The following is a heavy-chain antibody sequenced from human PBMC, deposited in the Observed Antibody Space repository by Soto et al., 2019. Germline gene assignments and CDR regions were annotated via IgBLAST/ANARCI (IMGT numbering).Heavy chain of an antibody. CDR3: ARFLFRGGRGGFHI. J-gene: IGHJ3*02. CDR2: IYYSGST. D-gene: IGHD3-10*01. CDR1: GGSISSYY. Sequence: QVQLQESGPGLVKPSETLSLTCTVSGGSISSYYWSWIRQPPGKGLEWIGYIYYSGSTNYNPSLKGRVTIPVDTSKNLFPLKLRCVTAADTAVYYCARFLFRGGRGGFHIWGQGTMVTVSS. V-gene: IGHV4-59*01.